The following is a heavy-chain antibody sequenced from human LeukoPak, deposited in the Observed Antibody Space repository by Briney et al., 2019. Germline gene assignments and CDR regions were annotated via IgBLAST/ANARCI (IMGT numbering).Heavy chain of an antibody. CDR3: ARLRYCSSTSCSPGGFDP. Sequence: SETLSLTCTVSGGSISSYYWSWIRQPPGKGLEWIGYIYYSGSTYYNPSLKSRVTISVDTSKNQFSLKLSSVTAADTAVYYCARLRYCSSTSCSPGGFDPWGQGTLVTVSS. CDR1: GGSISSYY. J-gene: IGHJ5*02. D-gene: IGHD2-2*01. CDR2: IYYSGST. V-gene: IGHV4-30-4*01.